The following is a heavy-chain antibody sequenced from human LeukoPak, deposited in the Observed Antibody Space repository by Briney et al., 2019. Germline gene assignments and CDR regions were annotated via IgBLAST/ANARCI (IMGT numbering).Heavy chain of an antibody. V-gene: IGHV4-4*07. CDR1: GVSINSNY. CDR3: AREASIAAAGWTSDY. D-gene: IGHD6-13*01. CDR2: ISTSGIT. Sequence: SETLSLTCTVSGVSINSNYWTWIRQPAGKGLEWIGRISTSGITNYSPSLKSRVTISLDKSKNQFSLILASVTAADTALYYCAREASIAAAGWTSDYWGQGTLVTVSS. J-gene: IGHJ4*02.